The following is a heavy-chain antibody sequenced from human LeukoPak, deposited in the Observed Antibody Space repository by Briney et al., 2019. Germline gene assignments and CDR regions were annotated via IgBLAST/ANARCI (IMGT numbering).Heavy chain of an antibody. Sequence: GALLLSCVASDFTFMSYDMHWVRQAPGKGLEWVAVISYDGSNKDYADSVKGRFTISRDNTKNTLFLQMNSLRAEDTAVYYCAKEVRGDAFDIWGQGTMVTVSS. V-gene: IGHV3-30*18. CDR3: AKEVRGDAFDI. D-gene: IGHD3-16*01. CDR2: ISYDGSNK. CDR1: DFTFMSYD. J-gene: IGHJ3*02.